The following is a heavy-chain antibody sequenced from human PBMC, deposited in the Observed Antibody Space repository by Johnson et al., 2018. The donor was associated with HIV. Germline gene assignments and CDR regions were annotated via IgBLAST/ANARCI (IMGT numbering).Heavy chain of an antibody. CDR3: VRRFYDSSAFDI. Sequence: QVQLVESGGGVVQSGGSLRLSCAASGFTFSSYWMSWVRQAPGKGLEWVAVISYDGSSKYYADSVKGRFTISRDNSRNTLFLQMNSLRAEDTGVYYCVRRFYDSSAFDIWGQGTLVTVSS. CDR1: GFTFSSYW. J-gene: IGHJ3*02. D-gene: IGHD3-22*01. CDR2: ISYDGSSK. V-gene: IGHV3-30-3*01.